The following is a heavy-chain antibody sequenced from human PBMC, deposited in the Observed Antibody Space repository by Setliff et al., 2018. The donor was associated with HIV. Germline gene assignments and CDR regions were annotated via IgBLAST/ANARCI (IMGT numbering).Heavy chain of an antibody. V-gene: IGHV3-74*01. CDR1: GFTFSSHW. CDR2: INGDGSST. CDR3: AKGSGYYSTDAFDI. J-gene: IGHJ3*02. D-gene: IGHD3-22*01. Sequence: GGSLRLSCAASGFTFSSHWMHWVRQAPGKGLVWVSRINGDGSSTTYADSVKGRFTISRGNAKNTLYLQMNSLRAEDTAVYYCAKGSGYYSTDAFDIWGQGTRVTVSS.